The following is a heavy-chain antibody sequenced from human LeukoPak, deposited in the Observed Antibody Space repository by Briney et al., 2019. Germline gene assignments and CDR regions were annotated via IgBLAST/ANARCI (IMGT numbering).Heavy chain of an antibody. V-gene: IGHV3-30-3*01. J-gene: IGHJ4*02. CDR1: GFTFSSYA. CDR3: ARMLLRGYYYDSSGSDY. D-gene: IGHD3-22*01. Sequence: GGSLRLSCAASGFTFSSYAMHWVRQAPGKGLEWVAVISYDGSNKYYADSVKGRFTIPRDNSKNTLYLQMNSLRAEDTAVYYCARMLLRGYYYDSSGSDYWGQGTLVTVSS. CDR2: ISYDGSNK.